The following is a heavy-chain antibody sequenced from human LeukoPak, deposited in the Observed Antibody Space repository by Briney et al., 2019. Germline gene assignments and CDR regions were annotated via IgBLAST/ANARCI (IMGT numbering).Heavy chain of an antibody. V-gene: IGHV4-34*01. D-gene: IGHD1-26*01. J-gene: IGHJ4*02. Sequence: PSETPSLTCAVYGGSFSGYYWSWIRQPPGKGLEWIGEINHSGSTNYNPSLKSRVSISVDTSKNQFSLKLRSVTAADTAVYYCARGAVGATTIDYWGQGTLVTVSS. CDR2: INHSGST. CDR1: GGSFSGYY. CDR3: ARGAVGATTIDY.